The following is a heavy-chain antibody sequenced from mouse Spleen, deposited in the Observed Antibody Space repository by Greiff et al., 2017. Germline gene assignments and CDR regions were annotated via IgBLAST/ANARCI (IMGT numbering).Heavy chain of an antibody. D-gene: IGHD1-1*01. CDR2: IWSGGST. J-gene: IGHJ2*01. CDR3: ARHRAVVATDY. V-gene: IGHV2-2*01. Sequence: VKLVESGPGLVQPSQSLSITCTVSGFSLTSYGVHWVRQSPGKGLEWLGVIWSGGSTDYNAAFISRLSISKDNSKSQVFFKMSSLKSEDTAMYYCARHRAVVATDYWGQGTTLTVSS. CDR1: GFSLTSYG.